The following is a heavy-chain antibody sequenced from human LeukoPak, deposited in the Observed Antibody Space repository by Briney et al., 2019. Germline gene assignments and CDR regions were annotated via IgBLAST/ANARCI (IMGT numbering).Heavy chain of an antibody. CDR2: ISKSGDST. CDR1: GFTFSSYS. D-gene: IGHD6-19*01. V-gene: IGHV3-23*01. Sequence: GGSLRLSCAASGFTFSSYSMNWVRQAPGKGLEWVSAISKSGDSTFYADSVKGRFTISRDNSQNTLYVQMNSLRAEDTAVYYCAKDQGYSSAWYSRDGFDMWGQGTMVTVSS. CDR3: AKDQGYSSAWYSRDGFDM. J-gene: IGHJ3*02.